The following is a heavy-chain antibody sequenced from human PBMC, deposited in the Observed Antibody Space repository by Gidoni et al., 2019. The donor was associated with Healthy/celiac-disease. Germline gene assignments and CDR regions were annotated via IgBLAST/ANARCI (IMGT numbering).Heavy chain of an antibody. Sequence: QVQLVQSGAEVKKPGASVKVSCKASGYTFTGYHMHWVRQAPGQGLEWMGRINPNSGGTNYAQKFQGRVTMTRDTSISTAYMELSRLRSDDTAVYYCARGAITGTSYYYYGMDVWGQGTTVTVSS. V-gene: IGHV1-2*06. CDR2: INPNSGGT. CDR1: GYTFTGYH. J-gene: IGHJ6*02. CDR3: ARGAITGTSYYYYGMDV. D-gene: IGHD1-20*01.